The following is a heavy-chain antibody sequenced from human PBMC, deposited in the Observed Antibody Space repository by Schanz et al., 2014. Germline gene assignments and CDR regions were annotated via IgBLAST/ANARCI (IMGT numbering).Heavy chain of an antibody. CDR2: ISYDGSNK. CDR1: GFTFNSYA. V-gene: IGHV3-30-3*01. CDR3: AREQIMAAAGLVDY. J-gene: IGHJ4*01. D-gene: IGHD6-13*01. Sequence: VQLVESGGGLVKPGGSLRLSCAASGFTFNSYAMTWVRQAPGKGLEWVAVISYDGSNKYYADSVKGRFTISRDNSKNTLYLQMNSLRADDTAVYFCAREQIMAAAGLVDYWGHGTLVTVSS.